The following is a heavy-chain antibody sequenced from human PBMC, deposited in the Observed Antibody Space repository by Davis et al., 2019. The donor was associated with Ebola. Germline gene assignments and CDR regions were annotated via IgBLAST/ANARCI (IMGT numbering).Heavy chain of an antibody. CDR1: GYSFTTYW. Sequence: GESLKISCKGSGYSFTTYWIAWVRQTPAKGLEWMGIIYPGDSDTRYSPSFQGQVTMSADKSISTAYLHWRSLQASDTAVYYCARLGPDHYGMDVWGKGTTVTVSS. D-gene: IGHD1-14*01. J-gene: IGHJ6*04. CDR3: ARLGPDHYGMDV. CDR2: IYPGDSDT. V-gene: IGHV5-51*01.